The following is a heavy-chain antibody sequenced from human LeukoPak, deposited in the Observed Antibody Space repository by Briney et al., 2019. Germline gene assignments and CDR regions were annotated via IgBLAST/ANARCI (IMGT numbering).Heavy chain of an antibody. CDR2: ISGSGGST. J-gene: IGHJ4*02. CDR3: AKDRGLPTMVRGVICPYFDY. Sequence: GGSLRLSCAASGFTFSSYAMSWVRQAPGKGLEWVSAISGSGGSTYYADSVKGRFTFSRDNSKNTLYLQMNSLRAEDTAVYYCAKDRGLPTMVRGVICPYFDYWGQGTLVTVSS. V-gene: IGHV3-23*01. CDR1: GFTFSSYA. D-gene: IGHD3-10*01.